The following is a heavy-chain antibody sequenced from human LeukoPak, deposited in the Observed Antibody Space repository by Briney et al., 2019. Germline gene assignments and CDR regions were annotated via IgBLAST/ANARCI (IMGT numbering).Heavy chain of an antibody. V-gene: IGHV3-48*01. Sequence: GGSLRLSCAASGFTFSSYSMNWVRQAPGKGLEWVSYISSSSSTIYYADSVKGRFTISRDNAKNSLYLQMNSLRGEDTAVYYCARRSSSGWYPDYYYYYMDVWGKGTTVTISS. CDR1: GFTFSSYS. D-gene: IGHD6-19*01. CDR3: ARRSSSGWYPDYYYYYMDV. J-gene: IGHJ6*03. CDR2: ISSSSSTI.